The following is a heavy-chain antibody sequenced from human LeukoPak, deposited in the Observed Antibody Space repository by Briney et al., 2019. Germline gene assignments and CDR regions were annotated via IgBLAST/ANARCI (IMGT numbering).Heavy chain of an antibody. CDR2: ISYDGSNK. D-gene: IGHD3-3*01. J-gene: IGHJ4*02. Sequence: GGTLRLSCAASGFTFSSYAMSWVRQAPGMGLEWVAVISYDGSNKYYADSVKGRFTISRDNSKNTLYLQMNSLRAEDTAVYYCARVTNYDFWSGYYYWGQGTLVTVSS. CDR1: GFTFSSYA. V-gene: IGHV3-30*04. CDR3: ARVTNYDFWSGYYY.